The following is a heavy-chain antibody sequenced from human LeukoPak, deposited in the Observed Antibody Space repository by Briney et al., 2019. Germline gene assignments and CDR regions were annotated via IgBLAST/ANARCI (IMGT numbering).Heavy chain of an antibody. CDR3: ARDEAYYDSSGHDAFDI. D-gene: IGHD3-22*01. CDR1: GYTFTSYG. V-gene: IGHV1-18*01. Sequence: ASVKVSCKASGYTFTSYGISWVRQAPGQGLEWMGWISAYNGNTNYAQKLQGRVTMTTDTSTSTAYMELRSLRSDDTDVYYCARDEAYYDSSGHDAFDIWGQGTMVTVSS. CDR2: ISAYNGNT. J-gene: IGHJ3*02.